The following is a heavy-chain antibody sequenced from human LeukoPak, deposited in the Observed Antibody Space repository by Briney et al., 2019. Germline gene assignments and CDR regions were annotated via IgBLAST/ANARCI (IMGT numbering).Heavy chain of an antibody. Sequence: PSETLSLTCTVSGGSISSGSYYWSWIRQPAGKGLEWIGRIYTSGSTNYNPSLKSRVTISVDTSKNQFSLKLSSVTAADTAVYYCARSGNYVWGGYDAFDIWGQGTMVTVSS. J-gene: IGHJ3*02. CDR3: ARSGNYVWGGYDAFDI. CDR1: GGSISSGSYY. D-gene: IGHD3-16*01. CDR2: IYTSGST. V-gene: IGHV4-61*02.